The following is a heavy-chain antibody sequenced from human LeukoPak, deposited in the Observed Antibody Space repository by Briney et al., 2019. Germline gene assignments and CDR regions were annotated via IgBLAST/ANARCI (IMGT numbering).Heavy chain of an antibody. CDR1: GYTFTSYG. CDR3: ARSTGSGSYRAPFDY. CDR2: ISAYNGNT. V-gene: IGHV1-18*01. J-gene: IGHJ4*02. Sequence: GASVKVSCKASGYTFTSYGISWVRQAPGQGLEWMGWISAYNGNTNYAQKLQGRVTMTTDTSTSTAYMELRSLRSDDTAVYYCARSTGSGSYRAPFDYWGQGTLVTVSP. D-gene: IGHD3-10*01.